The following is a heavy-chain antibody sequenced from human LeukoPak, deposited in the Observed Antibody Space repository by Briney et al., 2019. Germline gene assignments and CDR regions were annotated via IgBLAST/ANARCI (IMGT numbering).Heavy chain of an antibody. Sequence: SETLSLTCTVSGGSISSYYWSWIRRAPGKGLEWIANIDYSGNTIYNPALKSRVTMSVDTSKNQFSLNLTSVTAADTAVYYCAREGKLTGYFGGLGFNYWGQGILVTVSS. D-gene: IGHD6-19*01. CDR3: AREGKLTGYFGGLGFNY. CDR1: GGSISSYY. J-gene: IGHJ4*02. V-gene: IGHV4-59*01. CDR2: IDYSGNT.